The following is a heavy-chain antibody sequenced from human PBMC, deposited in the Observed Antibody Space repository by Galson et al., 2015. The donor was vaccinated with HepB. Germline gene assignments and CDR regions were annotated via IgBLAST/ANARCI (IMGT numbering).Heavy chain of an antibody. Sequence: SVKVSCKASGYTFTGYYMHWVRQAPGQGLEWMGWINPNSGGTNYAQKFQGRVTMTRDTSISTAYMKLSRLRSDDTAVYYCARVYPPANYDFWSGPPDWGQGTLVTVSS. D-gene: IGHD3-3*01. CDR1: GYTFTGYY. J-gene: IGHJ4*02. V-gene: IGHV1-2*02. CDR2: INPNSGGT. CDR3: ARVYPPANYDFWSGPPD.